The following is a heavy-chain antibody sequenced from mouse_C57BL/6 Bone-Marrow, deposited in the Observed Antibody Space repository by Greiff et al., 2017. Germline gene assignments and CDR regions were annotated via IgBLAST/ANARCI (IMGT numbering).Heavy chain of an antibody. D-gene: IGHD2-5*01. Sequence: EVKVEESGGGLVQPGGSLKLSCAASGFTFSDYYMYWVRQTPEKRLEWVAYISNGGGSTYYPDTVKGRFTISRDNAKNTLYLQMSRLKSEDTAMYYCARHAYYSNFDVWGTGTTVTVSS. CDR2: ISNGGGST. J-gene: IGHJ1*03. CDR1: GFTFSDYY. V-gene: IGHV5-12*01. CDR3: ARHAYYSNFDV.